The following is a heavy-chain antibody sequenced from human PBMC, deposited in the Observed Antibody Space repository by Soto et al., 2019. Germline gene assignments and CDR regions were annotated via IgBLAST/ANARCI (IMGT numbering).Heavy chain of an antibody. V-gene: IGHV1-69*01. Sequence: QVQLVQSGAEVKKPGSSVKVSCKASGGVFRNYAINWVRQAPGQGLEWMGGIIPVFGTADYAQKFQGRVTSTADESTTTAYMELTSLKTEDTAVYYCARDRWGSYSFDSWGQGTLVTVAS. J-gene: IGHJ5*01. CDR2: IIPVFGTA. D-gene: IGHD1-26*01. CDR1: GGVFRNYA. CDR3: ARDRWGSYSFDS.